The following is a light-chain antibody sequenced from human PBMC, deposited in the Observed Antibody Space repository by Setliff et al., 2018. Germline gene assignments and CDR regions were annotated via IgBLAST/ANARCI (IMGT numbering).Light chain of an antibody. J-gene: IGLJ1*01. V-gene: IGLV2-14*03. CDR3: SSYTSSSTYV. CDR2: DVS. Sequence: QSALTQPASVSGSPGQSITISCSGTSNDVGSYDFVSWYQQHPGKAPKLIIYDVSNRPSGVPDRFSGSKAGNTASLTISGLQAGDEADYYCSSYTSSSTYVFGTGTKVTVL. CDR1: SNDVGSYDF.